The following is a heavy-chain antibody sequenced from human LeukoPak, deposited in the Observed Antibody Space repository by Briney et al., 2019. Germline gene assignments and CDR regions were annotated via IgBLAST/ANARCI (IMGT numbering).Heavy chain of an antibody. J-gene: IGHJ6*02. D-gene: IGHD2-15*01. Sequence: SETLSLTCTVSGGSISSYYWSWIRQPPGKGLEWIGYIYHSGSTNYNPSLKSRVTISVDTSKNQFSLKLSSVTAADTAVYYCARVVGGPNYYYYYGMDVWGQGTTVTVSS. CDR3: ARVVGGPNYYYYYGMDV. V-gene: IGHV4-59*01. CDR1: GGSISSYY. CDR2: IYHSGST.